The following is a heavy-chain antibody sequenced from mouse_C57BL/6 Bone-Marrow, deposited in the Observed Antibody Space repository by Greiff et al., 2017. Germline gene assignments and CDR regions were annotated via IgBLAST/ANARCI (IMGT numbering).Heavy chain of an antibody. CDR1: GFTFSSYG. V-gene: IGHV5-6*01. D-gene: IGHD4-1*01. J-gene: IGHJ3*01. Sequence: EVQLVESGGDLVKPGGSLKLSCAASGFTFSSYGMSWVRQTPDKRLEWVATISSGGSYTYYPDSVKGRFTISRDNAKNTLYLQMSSLKSEDTAMYYCASLLTGSFAYWGRGTLVTVSA. CDR3: ASLLTGSFAY. CDR2: ISSGGSYT.